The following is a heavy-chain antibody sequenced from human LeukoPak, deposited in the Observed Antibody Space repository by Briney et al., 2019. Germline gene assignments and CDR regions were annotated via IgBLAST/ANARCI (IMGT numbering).Heavy chain of an antibody. CDR3: ARVVYSSSWYIHYYYYMDV. CDR1: GFTFSSYW. Sequence: GGSLRLSCVASGFTFSSYWMSWVRQAPGKGLEWVANIKQDGSEKYYVDSVKGRFTISRDNAKNSLYLQMNSLRAEDTAVYYCARVVYSSSWYIHYYYYMDVWGKGTTVTVSS. J-gene: IGHJ6*03. V-gene: IGHV3-7*01. CDR2: IKQDGSEK. D-gene: IGHD6-13*01.